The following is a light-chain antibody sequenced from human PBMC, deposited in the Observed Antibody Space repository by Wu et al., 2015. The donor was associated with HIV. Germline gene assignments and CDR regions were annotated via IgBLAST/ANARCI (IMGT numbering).Light chain of an antibody. J-gene: IGKJ2*01. CDR1: QTIINNY. Sequence: EIVLTQSPGTLSLSPGERATLSCRASQTIINNYLAWYQQKPGQAPRILIYSASSRASGIPDRFSGSGSGTDFTLTISRLEPEDFAVYYCQQYTNSRPSYTFGQGTKLDIK. CDR3: QQYTNSRPSYT. CDR2: SAS. V-gene: IGKV3-20*01.